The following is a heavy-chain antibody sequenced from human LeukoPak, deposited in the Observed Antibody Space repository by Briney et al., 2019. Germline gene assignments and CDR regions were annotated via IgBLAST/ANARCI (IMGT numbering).Heavy chain of an antibody. D-gene: IGHD3-10*01. J-gene: IGHJ6*02. V-gene: IGHV3-21*01. Sequence: GGSLRLSCAASEFTFSNYAMTWVRQAPGKGLEWVSSISSSSSYIYYADSVKGRFTISRDNAKNSLYLQMNSLRAEDTAVYYCATERVIITMVRGINSNDMDVWGQGTTVTVSS. CDR3: ATERVIITMVRGINSNDMDV. CDR2: ISSSSSYI. CDR1: EFTFSNYA.